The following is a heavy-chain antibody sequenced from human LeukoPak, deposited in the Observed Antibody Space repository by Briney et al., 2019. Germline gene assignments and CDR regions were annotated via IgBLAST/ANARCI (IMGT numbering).Heavy chain of an antibody. J-gene: IGHJ5*02. Sequence: SETLSLTCTVSGGSISSYYWSWIRQPPGKGLEWIGYIYYSGSTNYNPSLKSRVTISVDTSKNQFSQKLSSVTAADTAVYYCARGGYSGSYLINWFDPWGQGTLVTVSS. CDR1: GGSISSYY. CDR3: ARGGYSGSYLINWFDP. V-gene: IGHV4-59*01. D-gene: IGHD1-26*01. CDR2: IYYSGST.